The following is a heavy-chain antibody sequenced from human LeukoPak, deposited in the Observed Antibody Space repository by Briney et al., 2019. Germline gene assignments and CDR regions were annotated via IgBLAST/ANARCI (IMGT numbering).Heavy chain of an antibody. Sequence: PSETLSLTCTVSGGSISSSSYYWGWIRQPPGKGLEWIGSIYYSGSTYYNPSLKSRVTISVDTSKNQFSLKLSSVTAADTAVYYCARQQITFGGVIVDFDYWGQGTLVTVSS. J-gene: IGHJ4*02. D-gene: IGHD3-16*02. CDR3: ARQQITFGGVIVDFDY. V-gene: IGHV4-39*01. CDR1: GGSISSSSYY. CDR2: IYYSGST.